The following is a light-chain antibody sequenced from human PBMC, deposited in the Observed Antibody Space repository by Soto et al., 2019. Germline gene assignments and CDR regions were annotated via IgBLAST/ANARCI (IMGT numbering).Light chain of an antibody. J-gene: IGKJ1*01. CDR3: QQYNSYWT. CDR2: GAS. V-gene: IGKV3-15*01. CDR1: QSVSSN. Sequence: DIVMTQSPATLSVSPGERATLSCRASQSVSSNLAWYQQKPGQAPRLLIYGASIRATGVPARFSGGGSGTEFTLTISSLQSEDFATYYCQQYNSYWTFGQGTKVDI.